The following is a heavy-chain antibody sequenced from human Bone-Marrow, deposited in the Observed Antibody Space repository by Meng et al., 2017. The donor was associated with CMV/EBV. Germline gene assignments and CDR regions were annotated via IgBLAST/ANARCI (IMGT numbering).Heavy chain of an antibody. CDR2: IYFSGRT. CDR3: ARVKAVSNWFDP. CDR1: GGSISISNYY. V-gene: IGHV4-39*07. D-gene: IGHD6-19*01. Sequence: SETLSLTCTVSGGSISISNYYWVWIRQPPGKGLEWIGSIYFSGRTYYSPSLKSRVTISVDTSKKQFSLKVNSVTAADTAVYYCARVKAVSNWFDPWGQGTLVTGSS. J-gene: IGHJ5*02.